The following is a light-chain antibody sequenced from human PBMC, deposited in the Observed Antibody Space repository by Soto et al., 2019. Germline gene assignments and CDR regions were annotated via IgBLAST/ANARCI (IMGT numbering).Light chain of an antibody. Sequence: QSVLTQPASVSGSPGQSITISCTGTITDIGAYNYVSWYQQHPGKAPKLLIYGVSSRPSGVSNRFSGPKSGNAAYLTISGLQADDEAEYYCSSYTSSITPYVFGTGTKVTVL. CDR2: GVS. V-gene: IGLV2-14*01. CDR1: ITDIGAYNY. CDR3: SSYTSSITPYV. J-gene: IGLJ1*01.